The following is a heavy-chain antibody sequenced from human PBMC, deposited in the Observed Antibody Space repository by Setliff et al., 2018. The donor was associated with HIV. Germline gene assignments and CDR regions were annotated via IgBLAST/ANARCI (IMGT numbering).Heavy chain of an antibody. V-gene: IGHV3-7*03. D-gene: IGHD2-2*03. CDR3: ARDPSDGYGHFDF. CDR1: GLTFNRYW. CDR2: TKFDGSES. Sequence: GGSLRLSCVASGLTFNRYWMSWVRQVPGKGLEWVSNTKFDGSESYYVDSVKGRFTISRDNSKNTLYLQMNSLRVEDAAVYYCARDPSDGYGHFDFWGQGALVTVSS. J-gene: IGHJ4*02.